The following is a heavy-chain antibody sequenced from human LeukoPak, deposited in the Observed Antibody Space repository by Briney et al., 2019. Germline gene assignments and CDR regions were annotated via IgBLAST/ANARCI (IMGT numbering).Heavy chain of an antibody. CDR1: GYSFTTYW. V-gene: IGHV5-51*01. Sequence: GESLKISCKGSGYSFTTYWIGWVRQMPGKGLEWMGIIYPGDSDTRYSPSFQGQVTISADKSISTAYLQWSGLKASDTAMYYCARHRWVDTAMVTAWDFDYWGQGTLVTVSS. J-gene: IGHJ4*02. CDR3: ARHRWVDTAMVTAWDFDY. CDR2: IYPGDSDT. D-gene: IGHD5-18*01.